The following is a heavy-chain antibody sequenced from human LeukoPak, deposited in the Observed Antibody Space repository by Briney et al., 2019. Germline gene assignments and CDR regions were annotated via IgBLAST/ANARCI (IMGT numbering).Heavy chain of an antibody. J-gene: IGHJ4*02. Sequence: ASVKVSCKASGYTFTGYYMHWVRQAPGQGLEWMGWINPNSGGTNYAQKFQGRVTMTRDTSISTAYMELSRLRSDDTAVYYRARLRYYGSGSYPLDYWGQGTLVTVSS. CDR3: ARLRYYGSGSYPLDY. CDR2: INPNSGGT. CDR1: GYTFTGYY. V-gene: IGHV1-2*02. D-gene: IGHD3-10*01.